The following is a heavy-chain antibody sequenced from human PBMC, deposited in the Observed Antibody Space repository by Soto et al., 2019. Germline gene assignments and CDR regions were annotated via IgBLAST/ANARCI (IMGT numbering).Heavy chain of an antibody. CDR1: GVSITPYY. D-gene: IGHD1-20*01. J-gene: IGHJ4*02. Sequence: SETLSLTCTVSGVSITPYYRTWIRHPPGKGLEWIGYVYHTGNTYYNPSLKSRVTISLDTSKNQVSLRLKSVTAADTAVYYCAREQYNWKLWGQGTLVTVSS. CDR2: VYHTGNT. V-gene: IGHV4-59*01. CDR3: AREQYNWKL.